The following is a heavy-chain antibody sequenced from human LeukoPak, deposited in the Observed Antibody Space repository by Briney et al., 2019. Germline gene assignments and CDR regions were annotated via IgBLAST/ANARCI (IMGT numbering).Heavy chain of an antibody. CDR3: ARAYYYDSSGYFWAGY. CDR1: GFTFSSYW. J-gene: IGHJ4*02. V-gene: IGHV3-74*01. CDR2: INSDDTST. Sequence: PGGSLRLSCAASGFTFSSYWMHWVRQSPGQGLVWVSRINSDDTSTAYADSGKGRFTISRDNAKNTLYLQMNSLRAEDTAVYYCARAYYYDSSGYFWAGYWGQGTLVTVSS. D-gene: IGHD3-22*01.